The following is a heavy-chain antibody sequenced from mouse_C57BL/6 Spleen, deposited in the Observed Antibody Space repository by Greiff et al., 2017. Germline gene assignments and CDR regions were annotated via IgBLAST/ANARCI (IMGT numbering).Heavy chain of an antibody. Sequence: QVQLQQSGTELVKPGASVKLSCKASGYTFTSYWMHWVKQRPGHGLAWIGNINPSNGGTNYNEKFKSKATLTVDKSSSTAYMQLSSLTSEDSAVYYCARRGLLRQENAMDYWGQGTSVTVSS. J-gene: IGHJ4*01. CDR3: ARRGLLRQENAMDY. D-gene: IGHD1-2*01. CDR2: INPSNGGT. V-gene: IGHV1-53*01. CDR1: GYTFTSYW.